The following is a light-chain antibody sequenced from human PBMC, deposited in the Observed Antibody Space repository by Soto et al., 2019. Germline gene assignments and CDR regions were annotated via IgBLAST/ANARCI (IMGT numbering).Light chain of an antibody. CDR1: QGISSY. J-gene: IGKJ2*01. CDR2: AAS. Sequence: AIRMTQSPSSFSASTGDRVTITCRASQGISSYLAWYQQKPGKAPKLLIYAASTLQSGVPSRFSGSGSGTDFTLTISCLQSEDFATCYCQQYYSYPPYTFGQGTKLEIK. V-gene: IGKV1-8*01. CDR3: QQYYSYPPYT.